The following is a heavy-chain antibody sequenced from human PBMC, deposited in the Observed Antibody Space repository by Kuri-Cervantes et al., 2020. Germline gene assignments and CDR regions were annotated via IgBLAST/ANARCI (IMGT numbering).Heavy chain of an antibody. J-gene: IGHJ4*02. CDR2: ISYDGSNK. CDR3: ARAGLSQEMATPFDY. CDR1: GFTFSSYG. Sequence: GESLKISCAASGFTFSSYGMHWVRQAPGKGLEWVAVISYDGSNKYYADSVKGRFTISRDNSKNTLYLQMNSLRAEDTAVYYCARAGLSQEMATPFDYWGQGTLVTVSS. D-gene: IGHD5-24*01. V-gene: IGHV3-30*03.